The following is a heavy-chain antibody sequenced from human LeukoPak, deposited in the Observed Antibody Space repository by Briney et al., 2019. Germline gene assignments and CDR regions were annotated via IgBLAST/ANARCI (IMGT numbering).Heavy chain of an antibody. CDR1: GYSISSGYY. V-gene: IGHV4-38-2*02. CDR3: ARRTVRWPTFDY. CDR2: IYYTGSPT. J-gene: IGHJ4*02. Sequence: SETLSLTCTVSGYSISSGYYWGWIRQPPGKGLEWIGTIYYTGSPTFYNPSLKSRLTISVDTSKSHFSLKPTSVTAADTAVYYCARRTVRWPTFDYWGQGTLVTVSS. D-gene: IGHD4-23*01.